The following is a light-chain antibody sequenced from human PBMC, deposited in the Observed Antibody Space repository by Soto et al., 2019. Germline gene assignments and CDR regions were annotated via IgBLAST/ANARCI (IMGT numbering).Light chain of an antibody. V-gene: IGLV2-14*01. CDR1: SSDGGGYDY. CDR2: EVS. CDR3: SSYSISTAYL. Sequence: QSVLTQPASVSGSPGQSITISFTGTSSDGGGYDYVSWYQLHPGKAPKLMVFEVSYRPSGVSYRFSGSKSGNTASLTISGLQAEDEADYFCSSYSISTAYLFGTGTKVTV. J-gene: IGLJ1*01.